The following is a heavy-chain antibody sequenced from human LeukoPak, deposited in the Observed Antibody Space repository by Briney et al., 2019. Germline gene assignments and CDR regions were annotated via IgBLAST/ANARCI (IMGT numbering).Heavy chain of an antibody. V-gene: IGHV1-24*01. CDR3: ATSPGFVVVPAATGALAY. CDR1: GYTPTELS. Sequence: ASVKVSCKVSGYTPTELSMHWVRQAPGKGLEWMGGFDPEDGETIYAQKFQGRVTMTEDTSTDTAYMELSSLRSEDTAVYYCATSPGFVVVPAATGALAYWGQGTLVTVSS. CDR2: FDPEDGET. D-gene: IGHD2-2*01. J-gene: IGHJ4*02.